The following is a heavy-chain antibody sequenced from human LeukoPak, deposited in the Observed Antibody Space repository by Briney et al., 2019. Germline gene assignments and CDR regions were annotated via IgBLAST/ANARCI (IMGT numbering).Heavy chain of an antibody. J-gene: IGHJ6*03. Sequence: SETLSLTCAVYGGSFSGYYWSWIRQPPGKGLEWIGEINHSGSTNYNPSLKSRVTISVDTSKNQFSLKLSSVTAADTAVYYCARRRGELWRARWDYYYYMDVWGKGTTVTISS. CDR3: ARRRGELWRARWDYYYYMDV. CDR2: INHSGST. CDR1: GGSFSGYY. V-gene: IGHV4-34*01. D-gene: IGHD3-10*01.